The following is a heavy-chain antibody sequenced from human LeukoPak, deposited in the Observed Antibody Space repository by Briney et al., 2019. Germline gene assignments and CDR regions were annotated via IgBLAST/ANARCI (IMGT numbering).Heavy chain of an antibody. Sequence: GGSLILSCGSSGITFSSYTMNWVRQAPGKGLEWVSSISGSGRYIYYAESVKGRFTISTDNAKNSLYLQMNSLRAEDTAVYYCTRDCGARGVPPGWFDPWGQGTLVTVSS. V-gene: IGHV3-21*01. CDR3: TRDCGARGVPPGWFDP. J-gene: IGHJ5*02. CDR1: GITFSSYT. D-gene: IGHD3-10*01. CDR2: ISGSGRYI.